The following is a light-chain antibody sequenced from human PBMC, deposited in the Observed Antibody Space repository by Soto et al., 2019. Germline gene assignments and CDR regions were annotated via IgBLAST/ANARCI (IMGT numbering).Light chain of an antibody. V-gene: IGKV3-15*01. CDR1: QSVSSN. J-gene: IGKJ1*01. CDR3: QQYNNWPSWT. CDR2: GAS. Sequence: EIVMTQSPATLSVSPGERATLSCRASQSVSSNLAWYQQKPGQAPRLLIYGASTRATGIPARFSGSGSGTGFTLTMRSLPCEYFAVYYCQQYNNWPSWTFGQGTKLEIK.